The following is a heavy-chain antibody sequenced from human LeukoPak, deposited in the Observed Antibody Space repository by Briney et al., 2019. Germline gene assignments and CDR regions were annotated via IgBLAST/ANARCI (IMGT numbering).Heavy chain of an antibody. J-gene: IGHJ4*02. CDR3: AKDTGRAIVWRDYFDY. CDR2: IRYDGINK. V-gene: IGHV3-30*02. D-gene: IGHD3-22*01. Sequence: LPGRSLTLSCAAPGFALSSYCMRWVRQPPGKGLEWVAFIRYDGINKHYADSVKGRFTRSRDKSKNTLYLQMNSLTTEGTALYYSAKDTGRAIVWRDYFDYWGQGTLVTVSS. CDR1: GFALSSYC.